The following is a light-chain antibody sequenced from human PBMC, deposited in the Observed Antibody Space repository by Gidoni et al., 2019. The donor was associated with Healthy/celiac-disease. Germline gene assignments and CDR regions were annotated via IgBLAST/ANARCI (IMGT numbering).Light chain of an antibody. CDR2: DAS. V-gene: IGLV2-14*03. CDR3: SSYTSSSTL. J-gene: IGLJ1*01. CDR1: SSDVGGYNY. Sequence: QSALTQPDSVSGSPGQSITISCTGTSSDVGGYNYVSWYQQHPGKATKLMIYDASNRPSGVSNRFSGSKSGNTASLTISGLQAEDEADYYCSSYTSSSTLFGTGTKVTVL.